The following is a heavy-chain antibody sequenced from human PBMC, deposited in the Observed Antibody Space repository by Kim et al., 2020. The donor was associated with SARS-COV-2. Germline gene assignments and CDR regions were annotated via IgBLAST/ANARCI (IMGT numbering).Heavy chain of an antibody. D-gene: IGHD6-6*01. CDR3: ARDQVTYSSSSNGMDV. Sequence: SLKSRVTISVDTSKNQFSLKLSSVTAADTAVYYCARDQVTYSSSSNGMDVWGQGTTVTVSS. V-gene: IGHV4-59*01. J-gene: IGHJ6*02.